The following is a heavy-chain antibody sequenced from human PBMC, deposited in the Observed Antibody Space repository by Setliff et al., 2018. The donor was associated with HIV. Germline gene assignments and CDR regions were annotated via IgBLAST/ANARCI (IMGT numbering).Heavy chain of an antibody. Sequence: ASVKVSCKASGSTFTGYYVHWVRQAPGQGLEWMGWINPNSGGTYYAPKFQGRVTMTRDTSISTVYMELRRLKPNDTAVYYCAGGEIYGVMTFDHWGQGTLVTVSS. CDR3: AGGEIYGVMTFDH. CDR1: GSTFTGYY. D-gene: IGHD3-10*01. V-gene: IGHV1-2*02. CDR2: INPNSGGT. J-gene: IGHJ5*02.